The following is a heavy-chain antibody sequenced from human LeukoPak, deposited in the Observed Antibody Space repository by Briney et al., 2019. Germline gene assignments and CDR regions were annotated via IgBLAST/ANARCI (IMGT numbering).Heavy chain of an antibody. CDR3: ARVFGYGSGSYYKPYFDY. D-gene: IGHD3-10*01. CDR2: INHSGST. V-gene: IGHV4-34*01. J-gene: IGHJ4*02. CDR1: GGSFSGYY. Sequence: SETLPLTCAVYGGSFSGYYWSWIRQPPGKGLEWIGEINHSGSTNYNPSLKSRVTISVDTSKNQFSLKLSSVTAADTAVYYCARVFGYGSGSYYKPYFDYWGQGTLVTVSS.